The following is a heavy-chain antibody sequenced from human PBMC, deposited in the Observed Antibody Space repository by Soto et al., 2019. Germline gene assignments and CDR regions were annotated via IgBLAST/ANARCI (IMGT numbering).Heavy chain of an antibody. J-gene: IGHJ4*02. D-gene: IGHD2-8*02. CDR1: GLTFTNAW. CDR3: STAGQWYCWTASYFEH. V-gene: IGHV3-15*01. CDR2: SNPKTDSGETI. Sequence: GGSLRLSCAASGLTFTNAWLSWFRQTPGKGREWVGRSNPKTDSGETIQSDESEEGIFIIKSDDSNDMQYLEMNSLKTDDTGVYYCSTAGQWYCWTASYFEHWGQGTPVTVSS.